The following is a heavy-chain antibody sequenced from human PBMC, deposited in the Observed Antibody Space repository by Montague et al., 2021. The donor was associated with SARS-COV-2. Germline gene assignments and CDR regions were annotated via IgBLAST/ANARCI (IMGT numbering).Heavy chain of an antibody. J-gene: IGHJ4*02. CDR2: ITSNLATM. D-gene: IGHD6-19*01. CDR3: ARSVEGRFDS. Sequence: SLRLSCAASGFTFNIYSMNWVRQAPGKGLEWVSYITSNLATMSYADSVKGRFTISRDNAKNSLYLQMNSLTDEDTAVCYCARSVEGRFDSWGQGTLVTVSS. V-gene: IGHV3-48*02. CDR1: GFTFNIYS.